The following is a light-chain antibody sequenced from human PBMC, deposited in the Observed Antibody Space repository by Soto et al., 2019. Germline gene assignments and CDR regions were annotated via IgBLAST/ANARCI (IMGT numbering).Light chain of an antibody. Sequence: ETVLTQSPATLSLSPGERATLSCRASQSVSRYLAWYQQKPGQGPRLLIYDASNRATGIPARFSGSGSGTDFTLTITSLEPEDVAIYYCQQRSNWPPITFGQGTRLEIK. CDR2: DAS. J-gene: IGKJ5*01. CDR1: QSVSRY. CDR3: QQRSNWPPIT. V-gene: IGKV3-11*01.